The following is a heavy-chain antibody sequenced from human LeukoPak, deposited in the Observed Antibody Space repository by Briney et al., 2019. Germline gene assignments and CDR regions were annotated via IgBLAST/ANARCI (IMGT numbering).Heavy chain of an antibody. V-gene: IGHV4-59*12. CDR2: IYYSGDT. J-gene: IGHJ4*02. Sequence: SETLSLTCTVSGASITSYFWSWIRQPPGKGLGWIGYIYYSGDTNNNPSLKSRVTISVDTSKNQFSLKLSSVTAADTAVYYCARRGVRGVPFDYWGQGTLVTVSS. D-gene: IGHD3-10*01. CDR3: ARRGVRGVPFDY. CDR1: GASITSYF.